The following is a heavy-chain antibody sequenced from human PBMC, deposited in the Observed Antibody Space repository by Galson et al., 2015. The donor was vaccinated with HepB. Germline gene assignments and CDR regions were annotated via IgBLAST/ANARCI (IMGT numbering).Heavy chain of an antibody. CDR2: TFHRSKWYN. V-gene: IGHV6-1*01. Sequence: CAISGDSVSSNSAAWNWIRQSPSRGLEWLGRTFHRSKWYNDYAVSVRSRIIITPDTSKNHFSLQLKSVTPEDTAMYYCARDLHDRGGGYLGFDTWGQGTMVTVSS. D-gene: IGHD3-22*01. CDR3: ARDLHDRGGGYLGFDT. J-gene: IGHJ3*02. CDR1: GDSVSSNSAA.